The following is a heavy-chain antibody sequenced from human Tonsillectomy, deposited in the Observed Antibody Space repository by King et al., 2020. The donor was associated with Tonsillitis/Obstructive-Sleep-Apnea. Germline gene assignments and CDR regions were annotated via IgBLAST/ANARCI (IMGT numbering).Heavy chain of an antibody. Sequence: VQLQQWGAGLLKPSETLSLTCAVYGGSFSGYYWSWIRQPPGKGLEWIGEINHSGSTNYNPSLKSRVTISVDTSKNQFSLKLSSVTAADTAVYYCARVRRILRFLEWLPSIDSWGQGTLVTVSS. CDR3: ARVRRILRFLEWLPSIDS. V-gene: IGHV4-34*01. D-gene: IGHD3-3*01. J-gene: IGHJ4*02. CDR2: INHSGST. CDR1: GGSFSGYY.